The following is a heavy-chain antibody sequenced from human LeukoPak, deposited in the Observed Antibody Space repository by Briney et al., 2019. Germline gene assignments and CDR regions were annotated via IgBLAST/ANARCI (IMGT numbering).Heavy chain of an antibody. CDR1: GGSISSYY. D-gene: IGHD3-22*01. Sequence: SETLSLTCTVSGGSISSYYWSWIRQPPGKGLEWIGYIYYCGSTNYNPSLKSRVTISVDTSKNQFSLKLSSVTAADTAVYYCARQRNYYDSSGYYYLLFDYWGQGTLVTVSS. CDR3: ARQRNYYDSSGYYYLLFDY. J-gene: IGHJ4*02. CDR2: IYYCGST. V-gene: IGHV4-59*08.